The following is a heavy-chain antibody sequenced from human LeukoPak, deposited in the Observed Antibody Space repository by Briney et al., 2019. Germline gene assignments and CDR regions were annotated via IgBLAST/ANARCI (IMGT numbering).Heavy chain of an antibody. D-gene: IGHD4-23*01. CDR3: ARSTVVTPALVV. J-gene: IGHJ6*02. CDR2: ISSSSTYI. Sequence: RGSLMLSFAAPGFPFSSYSMKRVRQAPGKGLEWVSFISSSSTYIYYADSVKGRFTISRDNAKNSLYLQMNSLRAEDTAVYYCARSTVVTPALVVWGQGTTVTVSS. CDR1: GFPFSSYS. V-gene: IGHV3-21*01.